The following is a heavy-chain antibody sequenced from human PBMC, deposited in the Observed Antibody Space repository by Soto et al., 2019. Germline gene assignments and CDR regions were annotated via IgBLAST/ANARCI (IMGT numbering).Heavy chain of an antibody. Sequence: PSETLSLTCTVSGGSISSYYWSWIRQPPGKGLEWIGYIYYSGSTNYNPSLKSRVTISVDTSKNQFSLKLSSVTAADTAVYYCARSSIQLWLDYWGQGTLVTVSS. J-gene: IGHJ4*02. D-gene: IGHD5-18*01. CDR3: ARSSIQLWLDY. CDR1: GGSISSYY. CDR2: IYYSGST. V-gene: IGHV4-59*01.